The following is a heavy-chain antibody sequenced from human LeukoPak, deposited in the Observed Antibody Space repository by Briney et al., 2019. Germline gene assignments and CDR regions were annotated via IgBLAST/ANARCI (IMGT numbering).Heavy chain of an antibody. Sequence: PGGSLRLSCAVSGLTFYDYAMPWVRQAPGKGLEWVSGITWNSGTIAHADSVKGRFTISRDNAKNSLYLQVNSLRSEDTALYCWAAGAGIIRYWGQGTLVTVSS. CDR3: AAGAGIIRY. CDR1: GLTFYDYA. D-gene: IGHD3-10*01. CDR2: ITWNSGTI. V-gene: IGHV3-9*01. J-gene: IGHJ4*02.